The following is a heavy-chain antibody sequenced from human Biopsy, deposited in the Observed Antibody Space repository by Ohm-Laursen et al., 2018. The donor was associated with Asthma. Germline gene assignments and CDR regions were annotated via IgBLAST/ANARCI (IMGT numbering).Heavy chain of an antibody. Sequence: VASVKVSCKVSGGTFSSYAISWVRQAPGQGLEWMGGIIPIFGTANYAQKFQGRVTITADESTSTAYMELSSLRSEDTAVYYCARDPHNSYLAPLRTKFNYYYYGMDVWGQGTTVTVSS. D-gene: IGHD1-7*01. J-gene: IGHJ6*02. V-gene: IGHV1-69*13. CDR2: IIPIFGTA. CDR1: GGTFSSYA. CDR3: ARDPHNSYLAPLRTKFNYYYYGMDV.